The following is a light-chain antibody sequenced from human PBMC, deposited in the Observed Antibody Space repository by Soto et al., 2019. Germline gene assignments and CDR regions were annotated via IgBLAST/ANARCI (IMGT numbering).Light chain of an antibody. V-gene: IGLV2-11*01. CDR3: CSSAGTYSAVV. Sequence: QSALTQPRSVSGSPGQSVTMSCTGTSSDVGAYNYVSWYQHRPGKAPKLIIYDVNKRPSGVPNRFPGSKSGNTASLTISGLRTEDEADYYCCSSAGTYSAVVFGGGTKLTVL. J-gene: IGLJ2*01. CDR1: SSDVGAYNY. CDR2: DVN.